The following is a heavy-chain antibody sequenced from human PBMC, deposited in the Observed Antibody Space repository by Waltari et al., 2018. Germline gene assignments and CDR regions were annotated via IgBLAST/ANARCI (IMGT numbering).Heavy chain of an antibody. CDR1: GGSFSGYY. CDR3: ASRRPTYNWNDVGGDY. J-gene: IGHJ4*02. D-gene: IGHD1-1*01. Sequence: QVQLQPWGAGLLKPSETLSLTCAVYGGSFSGYYWSWIRQPPGKGLEWIGEINHSGSTNYNPSLKSRVTISVDTSKNQFSLKLSSVTAADTAVYYCASRRPTYNWNDVGGDYWGQGTLVTVSS. V-gene: IGHV4-34*01. CDR2: INHSGST.